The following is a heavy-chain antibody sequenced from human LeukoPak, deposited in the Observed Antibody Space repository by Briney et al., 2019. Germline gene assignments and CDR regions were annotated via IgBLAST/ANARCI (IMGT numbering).Heavy chain of an antibody. CDR3: ARLMSGGSFSFGH. V-gene: IGHV1-2*02. CDR2: INPDSDDT. Sequence: ASVKVSYKASLYTLTHYYVHLVRHAPGQGLEWMGWINPDSDDTRYAQKFQGRVTMTRDTSISTAYMELLRLKSVDAAVYYGARLMSGGSFSFGHWGQGTLVTVSS. CDR1: LYTLTHYY. J-gene: IGHJ4*02. D-gene: IGHD1-26*01.